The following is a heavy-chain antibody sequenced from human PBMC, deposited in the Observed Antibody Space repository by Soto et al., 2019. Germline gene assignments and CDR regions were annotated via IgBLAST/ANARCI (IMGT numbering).Heavy chain of an antibody. Sequence: PGGSLRLSCAASGFTFSSYGMHWVRQAPGKGLEWVAVIWYDGSNKYYADSVKGRFTISRDNSKNTLYLQMNSLRAEDTAVYYCARDLYYYDSSGYPPPGVDYWGQGTLVTVSP. J-gene: IGHJ4*02. CDR1: GFTFSSYG. CDR2: IWYDGSNK. CDR3: ARDLYYYDSSGYPPPGVDY. D-gene: IGHD3-22*01. V-gene: IGHV3-33*01.